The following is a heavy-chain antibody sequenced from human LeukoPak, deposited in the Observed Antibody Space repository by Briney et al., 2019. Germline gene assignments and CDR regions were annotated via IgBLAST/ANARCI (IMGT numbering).Heavy chain of an antibody. D-gene: IGHD6-13*01. J-gene: IGHJ6*02. CDR1: GYSFTSYW. CDR2: IYPGDSDT. CDR3: ARQRAAAGKHYYYGMDV. V-gene: IGHV5-51*01. Sequence: GESLKISCKGSGYSFTSYWIGWVRQMRGKGLEWMGIIYPGDSDTRYSPSLQGQVTISADKSISTAYLQWSSLKASDTAMYYCARQRAAAGKHYYYGMDVWGQGTTVIVSS.